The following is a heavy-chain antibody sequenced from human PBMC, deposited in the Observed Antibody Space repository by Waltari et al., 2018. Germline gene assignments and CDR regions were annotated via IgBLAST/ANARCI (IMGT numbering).Heavy chain of an antibody. D-gene: IGHD5-12*01. CDR1: GGTFSSYA. CDR2: VTPYFGTR. J-gene: IGHJ6*02. Sequence: QVQLVQSGAEVKKPGSSVKVSCKASGGTFSSYAISWVRQAPGQGLEWMGGVTPYFGTRNYAHKFQGRGTSTADESTSTAYMELSSLRSEDTAVYYCARGKGYSGYDSLYYYYYGMDVWGQGTTVTVSS. CDR3: ARGKGYSGYDSLYYYYYGMDV. V-gene: IGHV1-69*13.